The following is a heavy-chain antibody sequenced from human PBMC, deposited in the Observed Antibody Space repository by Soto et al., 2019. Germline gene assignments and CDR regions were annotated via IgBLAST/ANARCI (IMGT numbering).Heavy chain of an antibody. CDR3: AREGYCISTSCSSYYYGMDV. D-gene: IGHD2-2*01. J-gene: IGHJ6*02. CDR2: IYYSGST. V-gene: IGHV4-31*03. CDR1: GGSISSGGYY. Sequence: QVQLQESGPGLVKPSQTLSLTCTVSGGSISSGGYYWSWIRQHPGKGLEWIGYIYYSGSTYYNPSLEMRVTISVDTSKNQFSLKLSSVTAADTAVYYCAREGYCISTSCSSYYYGMDVWGQGTTVTVSS.